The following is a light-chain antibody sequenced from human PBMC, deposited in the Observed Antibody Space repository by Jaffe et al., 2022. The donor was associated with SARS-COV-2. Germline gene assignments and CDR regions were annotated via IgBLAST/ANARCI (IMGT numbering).Light chain of an antibody. CDR1: QSIRIY. CDR3: QQTYNTPYT. J-gene: IGKJ2*01. CDR2: TAS. Sequence: DIQMTQSPFSLAASVGDRVTITCRASQSIRIYVNWYQQKPGNAPKLLIYTASSLQSGAPSRFSGRGSGTDFTLTISSLEPEDFATYYCQQTYNTPYTFGQGTQVEIK. V-gene: IGKV1-39*01.